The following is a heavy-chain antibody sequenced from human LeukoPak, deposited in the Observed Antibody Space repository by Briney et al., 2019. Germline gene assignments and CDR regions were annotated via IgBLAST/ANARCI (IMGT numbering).Heavy chain of an antibody. CDR3: ARAINPYYYGSGKDAFDI. CDR2: IYTSGST. D-gene: IGHD3-10*01. J-gene: IGHJ3*02. V-gene: IGHV4-4*07. CDR1: GGSISSYY. Sequence: PSETLSLTCTVSGGSISSYYWSWIRQPAGKGLEWIGRIYTSGSTNYNPSLKSRVTMSVDTSKNQFSLKLSSVTAADTAVYYCARAINPYYYGSGKDAFDIWGQGTMVTVSS.